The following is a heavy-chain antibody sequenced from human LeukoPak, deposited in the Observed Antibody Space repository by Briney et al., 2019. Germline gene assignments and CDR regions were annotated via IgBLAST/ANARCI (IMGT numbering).Heavy chain of an antibody. J-gene: IGHJ4*02. CDR2: ISSSSSYI. CDR3: AREGGGINSGFDY. V-gene: IGHV3-21*01. Sequence: GGSLRLSCAASGFTFSSYGMHWVRQAPGKGLEWVSSISSSSSYIYYADSVKGRFTISRDNAKNSLYLQMNSLRAEDTAVYYCAREGGGINSGFDYWGQGTLVTVSS. CDR1: GFTFSSYG. D-gene: IGHD1-26*01.